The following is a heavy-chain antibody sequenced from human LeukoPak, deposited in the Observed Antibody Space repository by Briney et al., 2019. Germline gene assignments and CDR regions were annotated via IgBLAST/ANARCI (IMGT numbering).Heavy chain of an antibody. D-gene: IGHD3-22*01. CDR3: AKASYDSSGYIGY. Sequence: PGGSLRLSCAASGFTFDDYAMHWVCQAPGKGLEWVSLISWDGGSTYYADSVKGRFTISRDNSKNSLYLQMNSLRAEDTALYYCAKASYDSSGYIGYWGQGTLVTVSS. J-gene: IGHJ4*02. CDR2: ISWDGGST. V-gene: IGHV3-43D*03. CDR1: GFTFDDYA.